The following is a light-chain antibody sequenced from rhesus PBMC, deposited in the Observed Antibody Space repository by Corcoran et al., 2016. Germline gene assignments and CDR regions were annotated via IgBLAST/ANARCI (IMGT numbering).Light chain of an antibody. J-gene: IGKJ4*01. Sequence: EIVMTQSPATLSLSPGETATISCRTSQSVTSYLAWYQQKPGQAPRLLISGTSNRATGIPDRCSGSESGTDVTLTISSLEPEDFAVYYCQETSNLSPLTFGGGTKVEIK. CDR2: GTS. CDR1: QSVTSY. V-gene: IGKV3-31*02. CDR3: QETSNLSPLT.